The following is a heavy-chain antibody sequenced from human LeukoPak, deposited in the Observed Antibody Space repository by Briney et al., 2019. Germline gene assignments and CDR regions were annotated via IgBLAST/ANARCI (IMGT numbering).Heavy chain of an antibody. CDR3: TRDSARRDGSNFDY. D-gene: IGHD5-24*01. CDR2: ISYDGSIK. Sequence: GGSLRLSCAASGFTFSSYAMHWVRQAPGKGLEWVALISYDGSIKYYGDSVKGRFTISRDNSKNTLFLQMNSLRTEDTAVYYCTRDSARRDGSNFDYWGQGTLVTVSS. V-gene: IGHV3-30*04. CDR1: GFTFSSYA. J-gene: IGHJ4*02.